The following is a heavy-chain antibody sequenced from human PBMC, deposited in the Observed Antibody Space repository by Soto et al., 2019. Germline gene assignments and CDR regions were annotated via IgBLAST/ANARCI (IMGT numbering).Heavy chain of an antibody. CDR1: GFIFSSYA. CDR3: AKGILQDGTASDAFDI. J-gene: IGHJ3*02. D-gene: IGHD1-1*01. V-gene: IGHV3-23*01. CDR2: ISGSGGST. Sequence: GGSLRLSCAASGFIFSSYAMSWVRPAPEKGLEWVSAISGSGGSTYYADSVKGRFTISRDNSKNTLYLQMNSLRAEDTAVYYCAKGILQDGTASDAFDIWGQGTMVTVSS.